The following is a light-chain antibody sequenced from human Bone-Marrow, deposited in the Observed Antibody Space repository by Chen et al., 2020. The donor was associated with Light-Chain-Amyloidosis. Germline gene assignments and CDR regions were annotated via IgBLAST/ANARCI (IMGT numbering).Light chain of an antibody. CDR2: RDT. J-gene: IGLJ2*01. V-gene: IGLV3-25*03. Sequence: SYELTQPPSVSVSPGQTARITCSGDDLPTKYAYGYQQKPGQAPVLVIHRDTERPSGISERFSGSSSCTTATLTISGVQAEDEADYHCQSADSSGTYEVIFGGGTKLTVL. CDR3: QSADSSGTYEVI. CDR1: DLPTKY.